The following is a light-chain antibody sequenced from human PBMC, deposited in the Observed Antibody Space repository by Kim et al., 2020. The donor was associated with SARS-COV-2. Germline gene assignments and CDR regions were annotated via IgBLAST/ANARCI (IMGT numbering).Light chain of an antibody. CDR3: QQYDSSYT. V-gene: IGKV3-20*01. Sequence: EIVLTQSPGTLSLSPGERVTLSCRASQSVSSSYLAWYQQKPGQAPRLLIYAAASRATGIPDRFSGSGSGTDFSLTISRLEPEDFAVYYCQQYDSSYTFGQGTKLEI. CDR1: QSVSSSY. CDR2: AAA. J-gene: IGKJ2*01.